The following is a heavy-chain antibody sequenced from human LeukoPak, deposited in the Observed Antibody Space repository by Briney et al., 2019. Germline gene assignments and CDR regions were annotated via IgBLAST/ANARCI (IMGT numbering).Heavy chain of an antibody. J-gene: IGHJ5*02. D-gene: IGHD2-2*01. CDR2: IWYDGSNK. CDR3: ARDVGSYCSSSSCWFDP. CDR1: GFTFSSYG. V-gene: IGHV3-33*01. Sequence: GRSLRLSCAASGFTFSSYGMHWVRQAPGKGLEWVAVIWYDGSNKYYADSVKGRFTISRDNSKNTLYLQMNSLRAEDTAVYYCARDVGSYCSSSSCWFDPWGQGTLVTVSS.